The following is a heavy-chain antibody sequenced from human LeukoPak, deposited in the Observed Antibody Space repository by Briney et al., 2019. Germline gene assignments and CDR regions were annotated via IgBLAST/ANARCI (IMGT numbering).Heavy chain of an antibody. Sequence: ASVKVSCKASGYTFTGYYMHWVRQAPGQGLEWMGWINPNSGGTNYAQKFQGRVTMTRDTSISTAYMELSRLRSDDTAVYYCARSTVTLYYFDYWGQGTLVTVSS. D-gene: IGHD4-17*01. V-gene: IGHV1-2*02. CDR2: INPNSGGT. CDR3: ARSTVTLYYFDY. J-gene: IGHJ4*02. CDR1: GYTFTGYY.